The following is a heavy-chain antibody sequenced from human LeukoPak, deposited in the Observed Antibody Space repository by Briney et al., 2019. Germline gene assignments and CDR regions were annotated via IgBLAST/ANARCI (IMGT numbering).Heavy chain of an antibody. Sequence: GGSLRLSCAASGFTFSSYSMNWVRQAPGKGLEWVAVISYDGSDKYYADSVKGRFTISRDDSKNTLYLQMNSLRAEDTAVYYCAKDSVGAAGTGHFDYWGQGTLVTVSS. J-gene: IGHJ4*02. D-gene: IGHD6-13*01. V-gene: IGHV3-30*18. CDR3: AKDSVGAAGTGHFDY. CDR1: GFTFSSYS. CDR2: ISYDGSDK.